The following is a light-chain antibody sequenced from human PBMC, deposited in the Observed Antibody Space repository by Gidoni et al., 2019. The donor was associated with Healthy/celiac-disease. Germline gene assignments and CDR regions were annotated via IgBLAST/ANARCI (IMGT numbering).Light chain of an antibody. V-gene: IGLV2-23*02. J-gene: IGLJ2*01. CDR2: EVS. CDR3: CSHAGSSTFVV. CDR1: SSDVGSYNL. Sequence: QSALTQPASVSGSPGQSITISCTGTSSDVGSYNLVSWYQQHPGKAPKIMIYEVSKRPSGVSNRFSGSKSGNTASLTISGLQAEDEADYYCCSHAGSSTFVVFGGGTKLTVL.